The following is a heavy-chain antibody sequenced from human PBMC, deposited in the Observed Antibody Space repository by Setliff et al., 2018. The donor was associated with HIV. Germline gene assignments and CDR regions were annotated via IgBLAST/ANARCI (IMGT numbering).Heavy chain of an antibody. J-gene: IGHJ4*02. CDR3: EVAGQ. Sequence: PSETLSLTCAVSGYSISSGYYWGWIQQPPGKGLEWIGSIYHSGSTYYNPSLKSRVTISVDTSKNQFSLKLRSVTAADTAVYYCEVAGQWGQGTLVTVSS. V-gene: IGHV4-38-2*01. D-gene: IGHD6-19*01. CDR1: GYSISSGYY. CDR2: IYHSGST.